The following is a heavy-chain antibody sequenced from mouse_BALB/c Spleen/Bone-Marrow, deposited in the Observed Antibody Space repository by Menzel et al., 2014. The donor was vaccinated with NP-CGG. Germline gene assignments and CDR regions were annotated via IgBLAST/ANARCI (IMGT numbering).Heavy chain of an antibody. D-gene: IGHD2-4*01. V-gene: IGHV5-9-3*01. CDR2: ISSGGSYT. Sequence: EVQRVESGGGLVKPGGSLKLSCAASGFTFXSYAMSWVRQTPEKRLEWVATISSGGSYTYYPDSVKGRFTISRDNAKNTLYLQMSSLRSEDTAMYYCARKSYYDYDGRPWFAYWGQGTLVTVSA. CDR1: GFTFXSYA. J-gene: IGHJ3*01. CDR3: ARKSYYDYDGRPWFAY.